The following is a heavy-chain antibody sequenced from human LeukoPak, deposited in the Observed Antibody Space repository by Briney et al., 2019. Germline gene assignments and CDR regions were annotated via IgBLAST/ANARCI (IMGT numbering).Heavy chain of an antibody. Sequence: GGSLRLSCAASGFTFSSYSMNWVRQAPGKGLEWVSYISSSSNTMYYADSVKGRFTISRDNAKNSLYLQMNSLRADDTAVYYCARDTGSSWYFANWGQGTLVNVSS. CDR1: GFTFSSYS. CDR2: ISSSSNTM. D-gene: IGHD6-13*01. J-gene: IGHJ4*02. V-gene: IGHV3-48*01. CDR3: ARDTGSSWYFAN.